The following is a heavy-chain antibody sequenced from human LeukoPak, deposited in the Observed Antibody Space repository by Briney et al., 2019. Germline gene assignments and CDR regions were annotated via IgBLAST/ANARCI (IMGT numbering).Heavy chain of an antibody. J-gene: IGHJ3*02. V-gene: IGHV3-9*01. CDR1: GFTFDDYA. CDR3: AKLTYSSIVVRRDAFDI. Sequence: GRSLRLSCAASGFTFDDYAMHWVRQAPGKGLEWVSGISWNSGSIGYADSVKGRFTISRDNAKNSLYLQMNSLRAEDTALYYCAKLTYSSIVVRRDAFDIWGQGTMATVSS. CDR2: ISWNSGSI. D-gene: IGHD6-13*01.